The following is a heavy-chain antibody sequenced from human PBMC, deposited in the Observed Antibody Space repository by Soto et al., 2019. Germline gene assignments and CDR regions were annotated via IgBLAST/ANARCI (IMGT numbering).Heavy chain of an antibody. CDR1: GGSFSGYY. V-gene: IGHV4-34*01. Sequence: SETLSLTCTVYGGSFSGYYWSWIRQPPGKGLEWIGKINHSGSTNYNPSLKSRVTISVDTSKNQLSMKVSSVTGADAAVYYCSRGAFEGDFWSGYYRYYGMDVWGQGSTVTVSS. CDR3: SRGAFEGDFWSGYYRYYGMDV. D-gene: IGHD3-3*01. CDR2: INHSGST. J-gene: IGHJ6*02.